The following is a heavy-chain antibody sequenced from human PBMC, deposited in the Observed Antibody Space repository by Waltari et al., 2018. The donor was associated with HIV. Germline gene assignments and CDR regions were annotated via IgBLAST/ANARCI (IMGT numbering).Heavy chain of an antibody. V-gene: IGHV3-73*01. CDR1: GFTLSDSS. CDR2: IRAKPNNCAT. Sequence: EMQLVESGGGLVQPGGSLILSCAASGFTLSDSSIHWVRQASGKGLEWVGRIRAKPNNCATAYAASVEGRFTISRDDSKDTAYLQMHSLRTEDTAKYYCATNGDYNYYGLDVWGQGATVTVSS. D-gene: IGHD2-8*01. CDR3: ATNGDYNYYGLDV. J-gene: IGHJ6*02.